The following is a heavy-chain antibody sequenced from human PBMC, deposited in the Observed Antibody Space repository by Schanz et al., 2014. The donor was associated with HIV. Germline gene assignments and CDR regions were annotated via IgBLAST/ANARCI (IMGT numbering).Heavy chain of an antibody. J-gene: IGHJ4*02. Sequence: QVQLVQSGTEVKKPGASVKVSCKASGYTFISYGISWVRQAPGQGLEWMGWISAYNGNTNYAQKFQGRLTMTTDTSTSTAYMELRSLRSDDTALYYCAIPSSGWSTFDYWGQGTLVTVSS. V-gene: IGHV1-18*01. CDR3: AIPSSGWSTFDY. D-gene: IGHD6-19*01. CDR2: ISAYNGNT. CDR1: GYTFISYG.